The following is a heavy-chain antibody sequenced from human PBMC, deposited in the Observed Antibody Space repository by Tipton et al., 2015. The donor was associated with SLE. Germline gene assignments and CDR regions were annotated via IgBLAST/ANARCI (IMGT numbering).Heavy chain of an antibody. CDR3: ARQDVFFAGRN. J-gene: IGHJ4*02. CDR2: IYYSGST. CDR1: GGSFSGYY. D-gene: IGHD3-3*01. Sequence: TLSLTCSVYGGSFSGYYWSWIRQPPGKGLEWIGSIYYSGSTYNNPSLKSRVTMSVDTSKNQFSLNLSSVTAADTAVYYCARQDVFFAGRNWGQGTLVTVSS. V-gene: IGHV4-34*11.